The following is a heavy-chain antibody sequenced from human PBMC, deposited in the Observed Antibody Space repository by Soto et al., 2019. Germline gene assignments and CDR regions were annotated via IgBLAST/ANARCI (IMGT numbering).Heavy chain of an antibody. Sequence: EVQLLESGGGLVQPGGSLRLSCAASGVSFRNYAMAWVRQAPGKGQEWVSGISGSGGATNYVDFVKGRCVIASDNSRKAVYLQMNSLRAEDTAIYFCAQDRYYDRSRPAFDHWGPGDLVTVSS. CDR3: AQDRYYDRSRPAFDH. CDR2: ISGSGGAT. D-gene: IGHD3-22*01. CDR1: GVSFRNYA. J-gene: IGHJ4*02. V-gene: IGHV3-23*01.